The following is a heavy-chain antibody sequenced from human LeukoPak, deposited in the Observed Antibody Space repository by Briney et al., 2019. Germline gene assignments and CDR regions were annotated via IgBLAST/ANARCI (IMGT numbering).Heavy chain of an antibody. Sequence: GGSLRLSCATSGSTFSSFEFNWVRQAPGKGPEWLSYIYKSGTIIHYADSVRGRFTISRDNAKNSVFLQMDSLRAEDTAVYYCARDHPGPLSFDSWGQGTLVTVSS. CDR3: ARDHPGPLSFDS. CDR2: IYKSGTII. V-gene: IGHV3-48*03. J-gene: IGHJ4*02. CDR1: GSTFSSFE.